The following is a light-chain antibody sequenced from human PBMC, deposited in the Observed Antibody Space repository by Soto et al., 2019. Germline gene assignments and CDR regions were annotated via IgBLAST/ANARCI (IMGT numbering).Light chain of an antibody. J-gene: IGKJ1*01. CDR3: QQYNSDWT. Sequence: DIQMTQSPSSLSAIVGDRVTITCRASQSISSWLAWYQQKPGKAPNLLIYDASSLESGVPSRFSGSGSGTEFTLTISSLQPDDFATYHCQQYNSDWTFGQGTKVDIK. CDR1: QSISSW. CDR2: DAS. V-gene: IGKV1-5*01.